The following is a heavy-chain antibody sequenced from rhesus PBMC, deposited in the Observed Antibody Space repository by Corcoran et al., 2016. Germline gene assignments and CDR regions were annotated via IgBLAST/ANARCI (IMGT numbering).Heavy chain of an antibody. Sequence: QVQLVQSGAEVKKPGASVKLSCKASGYTFTSYYINWVRQAPGQVLEWMGEINPNNGKTGYAKKCQGRVTMTRDTSTRTAYMELSSLRSEDTAVYYCTRDAIAAYWFDYWGQGVLVTVSS. CDR2: INPNNGKT. CDR1: GYTFTSYY. J-gene: IGHJ4*01. D-gene: IGHD6-31*01. V-gene: IGHV1S9*01. CDR3: TRDAIAAYWFDY.